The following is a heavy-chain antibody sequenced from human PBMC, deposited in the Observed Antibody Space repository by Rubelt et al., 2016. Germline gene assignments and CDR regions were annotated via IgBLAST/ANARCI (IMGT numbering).Heavy chain of an antibody. V-gene: IGHV3-30*18. CDR2: ISFGGTNK. D-gene: IGHD5-18*01. CDR1: GFTFNTCA. J-gene: IGHJ4*02. Sequence: GFTFNTCAMHWVRQAPGKGLEWVAIISFGGTNKYYEDSVKGRFTISRDNSKNTLYLQMNSLRDDDTAVYYCAKAPIYGYTFDFWGQGTLVTVSS. CDR3: AKAPIYGYTFDF.